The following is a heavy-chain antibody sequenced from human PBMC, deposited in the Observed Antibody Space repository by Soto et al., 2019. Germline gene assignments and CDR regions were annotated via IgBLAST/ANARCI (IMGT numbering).Heavy chain of an antibody. CDR3: AKDEYYSGSTDFDY. D-gene: IGHD3-10*01. CDR2: ISYDGSNK. CDR1: GFTFSSYG. Sequence: QVQLVESGGGVVQPGRSLRLSCAASGFTFSSYGTHWVRQAPGKGLEWVAVISYDGSNKYYADSVKGRFTISRDNSKNTLYLQMNSLRAEDTAVYYCAKDEYYSGSTDFDYWGQGTLVTVSS. V-gene: IGHV3-30*18. J-gene: IGHJ4*02.